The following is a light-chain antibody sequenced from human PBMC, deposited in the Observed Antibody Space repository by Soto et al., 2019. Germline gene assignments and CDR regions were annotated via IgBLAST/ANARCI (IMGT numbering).Light chain of an antibody. V-gene: IGKV1-12*01. CDR2: AAS. Sequence: DIQMTQSPSSVSASVGDRVTITCRASQGISTWLAWYQQKPGSAPKLLIYAASSLQSGVPSRFSGSGSGTYFTLTITSLQPDDFATYYCLQSDSFPHTFGQGTKLQIK. J-gene: IGKJ2*01. CDR3: LQSDSFPHT. CDR1: QGISTW.